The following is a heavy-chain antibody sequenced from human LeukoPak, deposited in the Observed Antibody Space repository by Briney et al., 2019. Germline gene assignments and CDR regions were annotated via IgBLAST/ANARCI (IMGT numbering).Heavy chain of an antibody. Sequence: RSLRLSCAASGFTFSSYGMHWVRQAPGKGLERVAVIWYDGGNKYYADSVKGRFTISRDNSKNTLYLQMNSLRAEDTAVYYCARVDSSGYYLDYWGQGTLVTVSS. CDR1: GFTFSSYG. D-gene: IGHD3-22*01. J-gene: IGHJ4*02. CDR3: ARVDSSGYYLDY. CDR2: IWYDGGNK. V-gene: IGHV3-33*01.